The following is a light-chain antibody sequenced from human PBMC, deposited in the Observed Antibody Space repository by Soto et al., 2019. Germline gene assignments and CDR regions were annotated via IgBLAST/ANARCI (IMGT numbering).Light chain of an antibody. V-gene: IGKV1-17*01. CDR3: QQYHNLPII. Sequence: DIQMTQSPSSLSASVGHTVTITCRASQDVRSDLGWYQHKPGKAPKRLIYAASRLQGGVPSRFSGSGSGTEFTLTIGSLQPEDSATYYCQQYHNLPIIFGQGTRLDIK. CDR1: QDVRSD. J-gene: IGKJ5*01. CDR2: AAS.